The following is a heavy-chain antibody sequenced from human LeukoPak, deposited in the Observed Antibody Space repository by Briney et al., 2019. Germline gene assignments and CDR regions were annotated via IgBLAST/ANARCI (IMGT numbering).Heavy chain of an antibody. CDR2: MNPNSGNT. D-gene: IGHD1-26*01. CDR3: ASYPVGDYYYYGMDV. J-gene: IGHJ6*02. V-gene: IGHV1-8*01. Sequence: ASVTVSCKASGYTFTSYDINWVRQAPGQGLEWMGWMNPNSGNTGYAQKFQGRVTMTRNTSISTAYMELSSLRSEDTAVYYCASYPVGDYYYYGMDVWGQGTTVTVSS. CDR1: GYTFTSYD.